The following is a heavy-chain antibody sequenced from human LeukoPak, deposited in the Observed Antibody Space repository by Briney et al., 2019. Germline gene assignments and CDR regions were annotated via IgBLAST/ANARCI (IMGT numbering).Heavy chain of an antibody. D-gene: IGHD6-19*01. CDR2: IYYSGST. CDR1: GGSISNSSYY. Sequence: SEALSLTCTVSGGSISNSSYYWGWIRQPPGKGLVWIATIYYSGSTYYNPSLKSRVTISGDTSKNQFSLRLTSVTAADTAVYYCARVLSGWSSYYYYYYMDVWGKGTTVTVSS. J-gene: IGHJ6*03. V-gene: IGHV4-39*07. CDR3: ARVLSGWSSYYYYYYMDV.